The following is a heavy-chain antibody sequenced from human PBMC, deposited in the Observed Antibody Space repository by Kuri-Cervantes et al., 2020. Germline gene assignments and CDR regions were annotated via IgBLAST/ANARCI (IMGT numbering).Heavy chain of an antibody. V-gene: IGHV1-2*02. J-gene: IGHJ4*02. CDR1: GYTFIAYY. Sequence: ASVNVSCKASGYTFIAYYLNWVRQAPGQGLEWMGWINPNSGGTNYAPKFQGRVTMTRDTSINTVYMELTNLRSDDTAVYYCAKGSSWSIDYWGQGTLVTVSS. D-gene: IGHD6-13*01. CDR2: INPNSGGT. CDR3: AKGSSWSIDY.